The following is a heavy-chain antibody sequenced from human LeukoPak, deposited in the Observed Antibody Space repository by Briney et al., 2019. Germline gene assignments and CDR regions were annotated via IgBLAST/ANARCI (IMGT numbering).Heavy chain of an antibody. CDR3: ARGQAAYFDY. CDR2: IYYSGST. CDR1: GGSISSGGYY. Sequence: SQTLSLTCTVSGGSISSGGYYWSWIRQHPGKGLEWIGYIYYSGSTYYNPSLKSRVTISVDTSKNQFSPKLSSVTAADTAVYYCARGQAAYFDYWGQGTLVTVSS. D-gene: IGHD6-25*01. J-gene: IGHJ4*02. V-gene: IGHV4-31*03.